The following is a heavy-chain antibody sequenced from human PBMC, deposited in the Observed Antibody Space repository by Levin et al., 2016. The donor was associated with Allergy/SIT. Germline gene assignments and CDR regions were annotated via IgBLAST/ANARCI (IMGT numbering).Heavy chain of an antibody. V-gene: IGHV1-18*01. J-gene: IGHJ4*02. CDR2: ISAYNGNT. D-gene: IGHD6-19*01. CDR1: GYTFTSYG. Sequence: ASVKVSCKASGYTFTSYGISWVRRAPGQGLEWMGWISAYNGNTNYAQKLQGRVTMTTDTSTSTAYMELRSLRSDDTAVYYCARYSSGTVDFDYWGQGTLVTVSS. CDR3: ARYSSGTVDFDY.